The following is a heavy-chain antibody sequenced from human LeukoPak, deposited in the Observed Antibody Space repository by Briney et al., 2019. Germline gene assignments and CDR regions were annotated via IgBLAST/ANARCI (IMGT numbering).Heavy chain of an antibody. J-gene: IGHJ4*02. Sequence: SQTLSLTCTVSGGSISSGSYYWSWIRQPAGKGLEWIGRIYTSGSTNYNPSLKSRVTISVDTSKNQFSLKLSSVTAADTAVYYCARDLDSSGWYGVFDYWGQGTLVTVSS. CDR2: IYTSGST. V-gene: IGHV4-61*02. CDR1: GGSISSGSYY. D-gene: IGHD6-19*01. CDR3: ARDLDSSGWYGVFDY.